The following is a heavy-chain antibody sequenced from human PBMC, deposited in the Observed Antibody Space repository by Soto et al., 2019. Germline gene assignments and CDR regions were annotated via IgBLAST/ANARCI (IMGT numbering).Heavy chain of an antibody. J-gene: IGHJ4*02. V-gene: IGHV3-64D*06. CDR3: VKVRFGSYYYFDS. CDR2: IISNGGKT. Sequence: GGSLRLSCSASGFIFSTFTMHWVRQAPGKGLEYVSSIISNGGKTYYADSVKGRFTISRDNSKNTAYLQMSSLRAEDTAVYYCVKVRFGSYYYFDSWGQGTLVTVSS. CDR1: GFIFSTFT. D-gene: IGHD1-26*01.